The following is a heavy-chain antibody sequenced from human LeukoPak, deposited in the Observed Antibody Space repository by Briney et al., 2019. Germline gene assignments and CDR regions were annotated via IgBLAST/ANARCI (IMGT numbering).Heavy chain of an antibody. D-gene: IGHD5-18*01. CDR3: AKEGQLWSWLLFDY. V-gene: IGHV3-23*01. Sequence: GSLRLSCAASGFTFSSYAMSWVRQAPGKGLEWVSAISGSGGCTYYADSVKGRFTIYRDNSKNTLYLQMNSLRAEDTAVYYCAKEGQLWSWLLFDYWGQGTLVTVSS. CDR2: ISGSGGCT. J-gene: IGHJ4*02. CDR1: GFTFSSYA.